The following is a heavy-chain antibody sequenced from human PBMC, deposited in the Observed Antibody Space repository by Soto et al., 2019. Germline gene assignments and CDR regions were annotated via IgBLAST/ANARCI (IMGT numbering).Heavy chain of an antibody. Sequence: SETLSLTCTVSGGSISSSGYYWSWIRQHPGKGLEWIGHIYYSGSTYYNPSLKSRVTISVDTSKNQFSLKLRSVTAADTAVYYCVRLRYCSSTSCHRFDPWGQGTLVTVSS. CDR2: IYYSGST. V-gene: IGHV4-31*03. CDR1: GGSISSSGYY. J-gene: IGHJ5*02. D-gene: IGHD2-2*02. CDR3: VRLRYCSSTSCHRFDP.